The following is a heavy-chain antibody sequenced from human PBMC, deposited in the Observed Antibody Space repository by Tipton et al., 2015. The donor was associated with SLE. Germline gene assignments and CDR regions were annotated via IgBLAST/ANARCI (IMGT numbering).Heavy chain of an antibody. CDR2: IYNSGNT. D-gene: IGHD3-16*01. J-gene: IGHJ6*02. Sequence: TLSLTCTVSGASISSTSYYWGWIRQAPGKGLEWIGSIYNSGNTYYNASLKSRVTISVDTSKNQIFLSMNSVTAADTAVYYCASDSLNWGSYYHGMDVWVQGTTVTVSS. CDR3: ASDSLNWGSYYHGMDV. CDR1: GASISSTSYY. V-gene: IGHV4-39*07.